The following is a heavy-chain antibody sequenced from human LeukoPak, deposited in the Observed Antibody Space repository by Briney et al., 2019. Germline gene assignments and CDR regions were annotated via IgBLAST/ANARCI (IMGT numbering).Heavy chain of an antibody. CDR2: ISAYNGNT. V-gene: IGHV1-18*01. CDR1: GYTFTSYG. J-gene: IGHJ4*02. D-gene: IGHD2-15*01. Sequence: ASVKVSCKASGYTFTSYGISWVRQAPGQGLEWMGWISAYNGNTNYAQKLQGRVTMTTDTSTSTAYMELRSLRSDDTAVYYCAGVVVVVVAAKQTYYFDYWGQGTLVTVSS. CDR3: AGVVVVVVAAKQTYYFDY.